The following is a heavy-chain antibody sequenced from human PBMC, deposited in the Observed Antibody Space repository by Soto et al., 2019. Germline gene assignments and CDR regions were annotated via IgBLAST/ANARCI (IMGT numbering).Heavy chain of an antibody. J-gene: IGHJ4*02. CDR3: ARDRGRSCIRGICPFDY. CDR2: ISTYDGNT. V-gene: IGHV1-18*01. D-gene: IGHD2-15*01. Sequence: ASVKVSCKGSGYSFTIYGITWVRQAPGQGLEWMGWISTYDGNTNYAQNFQGRVSMARDTSTSTAYMELRSLRSDDTAVYYCARDRGRSCIRGICPFDYWGQGTLVTVSS. CDR1: GYSFTIYG.